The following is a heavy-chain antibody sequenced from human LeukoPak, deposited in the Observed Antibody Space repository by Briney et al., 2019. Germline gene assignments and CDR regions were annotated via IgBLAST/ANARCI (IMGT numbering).Heavy chain of an antibody. CDR3: ARGFESSTSYVSDFDF. V-gene: IGHV1-69*04. D-gene: IGHD3-16*01. CDR1: GGTFSSYG. J-gene: IGHJ4*02. CDR2: IITALGVT. Sequence: SVQVSCKASGGTFSSYGISWVRQAPGQGLEWMGRIITALGVTNYPQKFQGRVTITADKSTTTAYMELSSLRSEDTAVYFCARGFESSTSYVSDFDFWGQGTLVTASA.